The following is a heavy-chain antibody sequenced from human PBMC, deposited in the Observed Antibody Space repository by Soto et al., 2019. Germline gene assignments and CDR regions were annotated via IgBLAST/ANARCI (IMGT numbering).Heavy chain of an antibody. J-gene: IGHJ6*02. CDR3: ARVRVTIFGVVTLYYYYGMDV. Sequence: GASVKVSCKASGVTFSSYAISWVRQAPGQGLEWMGGIIPIFGTANYAQKFQGRATITADESTSTAYMELSSLRSEDTAVYYCARVRVTIFGVVTLYYYYGMDVWGQGTTVTVSS. D-gene: IGHD3-3*01. CDR1: GVTFSSYA. V-gene: IGHV1-69*13. CDR2: IIPIFGTA.